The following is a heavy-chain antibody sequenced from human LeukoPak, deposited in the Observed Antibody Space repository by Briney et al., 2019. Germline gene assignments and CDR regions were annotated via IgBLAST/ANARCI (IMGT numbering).Heavy chain of an antibody. CDR3: ARILHGSGSYGLDY. CDR2: ISSSSSYI. V-gene: IGHV3-21*01. Sequence: GGSLRLSCAASGFTFSSYSMNWVRQAPGKGLEWVSSISSSSSYIYYADSVKGRFTISRDNAKNSLYLQMNSLRAEDTAVYYCARILHGSGSYGLDYRGQGTLVTVSS. J-gene: IGHJ4*02. CDR1: GFTFSSYS. D-gene: IGHD3-10*01.